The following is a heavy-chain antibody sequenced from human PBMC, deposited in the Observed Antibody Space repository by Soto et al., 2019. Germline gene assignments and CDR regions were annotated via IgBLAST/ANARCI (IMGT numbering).Heavy chain of an antibody. CDR3: GSGGGYKDMVL. Sequence: EVQLVESGGGLVQPGGSLRLPCAACGFTFSSYWMHWVRQAPGKGLVWVSRINGDGSITTYADSVRGRFTISRDNAKNPLYLQMNSRRGEDTAVYYWGSGGGYKDMVLGGKGTTVTVSS. CDR1: GFTFSSYW. CDR2: INGDGSIT. D-gene: IGHD1-1*01. J-gene: IGHJ6*03. V-gene: IGHV3-74*01.